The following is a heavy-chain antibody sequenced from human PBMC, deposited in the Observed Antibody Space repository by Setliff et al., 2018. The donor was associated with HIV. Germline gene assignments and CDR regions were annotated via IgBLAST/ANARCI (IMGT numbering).Heavy chain of an antibody. J-gene: IGHJ6*03. CDR2: IYYSGST. CDR1: GGSISSYY. D-gene: IGHD2-2*01. CDR3: ARADIVVVPAAISSIFYYYYYMDV. V-gene: IGHV4-59*01. Sequence: PSETLSLTCTVSGGSISSYYWSWIRQPPGKGLEWIGYIYYSGSTNYNPSLKSRLTISVDTSKNQFSLKLSSVTAADTAVYYCARADIVVVPAAISSIFYYYYYMDVWGKGTTVTVSS.